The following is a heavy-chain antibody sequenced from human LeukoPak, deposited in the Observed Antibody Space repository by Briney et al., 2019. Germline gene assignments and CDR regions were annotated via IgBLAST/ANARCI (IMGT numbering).Heavy chain of an antibody. V-gene: IGHV3-21*01. CDR2: ISSSSSYI. D-gene: IGHD6-6*01. CDR1: GFTFSYYW. Sequence: PGGSLRLSCAAPGFTFSYYWMSWVRQAPGKGLEWVSSISSSSSYIYYADSVKGRFTISRDNAKNSLYLQMNSLRAEDTAVYYCARDGGHPEQARRYYYYYMDVWGKGTTVTVSS. CDR3: ARDGGHPEQARRYYYYYMDV. J-gene: IGHJ6*03.